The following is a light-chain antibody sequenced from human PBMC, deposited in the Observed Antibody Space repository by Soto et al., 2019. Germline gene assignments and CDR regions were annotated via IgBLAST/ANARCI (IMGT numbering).Light chain of an antibody. Sequence: DIVMTQSPLSLPVTPGEPASISCRSRQSLLNSNGYNYLDWYLQKPGQSPQLLIYLGSNRASGVPDRFSGSGSGTDFTLKISRVEAEDVGIYYCLQALQTPRTFGQGTKVEVK. V-gene: IGKV2-28*01. CDR2: LGS. CDR1: QSLLNSNGYNY. CDR3: LQALQTPRT. J-gene: IGKJ1*01.